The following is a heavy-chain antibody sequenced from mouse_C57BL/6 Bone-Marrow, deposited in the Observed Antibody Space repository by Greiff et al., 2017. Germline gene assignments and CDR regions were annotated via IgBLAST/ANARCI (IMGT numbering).Heavy chain of an antibody. V-gene: IGHV1-54*01. CDR2: INPGSGGT. CDR1: GYAFTNYL. CDR3: ARRWAY. Sequence: QVQLKESGAELVRPGTSVKVSCKASGYAFTNYLIEWVKQRPGQGLEWIGVINPGSGGTNYNEKFKGKETLTADKSSSTAYMQLSSLTSEDSAVYFCARRWAYWGQGTLVTVSA. J-gene: IGHJ3*01. D-gene: IGHD1-1*02.